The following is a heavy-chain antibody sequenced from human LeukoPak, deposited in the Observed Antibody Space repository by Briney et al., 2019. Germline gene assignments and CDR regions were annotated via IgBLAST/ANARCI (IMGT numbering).Heavy chain of an antibody. CDR1: GDXVSSNSAA. Sequence: SQTLSLTCVITGDXVSSNSAAWNWIRQSPSRGLVWLGRTYYRSKWYNDYAISVSSRITINPDTSKNQFSLRLNSVTPEDTAVYYCARDADGIDAFDIWGQGTMVTVSS. V-gene: IGHV6-1*01. CDR2: TYYRSKWYN. CDR3: ARDADGIDAFDI. D-gene: IGHD1-14*01. J-gene: IGHJ3*02.